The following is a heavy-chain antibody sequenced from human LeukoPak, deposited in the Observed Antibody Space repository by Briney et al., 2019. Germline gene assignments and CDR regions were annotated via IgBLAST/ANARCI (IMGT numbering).Heavy chain of an antibody. Sequence: GGSLRLSCAASGFTFSSYDMSWVRQAPGKGLEWVSGISGSGFNIYYADSVKGRFTISRDNSKNTLYLQMNSLRAEDTAVYYCVDPPYSLNWGQGTLVIVSS. J-gene: IGHJ4*02. CDR1: GFTFSSYD. D-gene: IGHD4-4*01. CDR3: VDPPYSLN. CDR2: ISGSGFNI. V-gene: IGHV3-23*01.